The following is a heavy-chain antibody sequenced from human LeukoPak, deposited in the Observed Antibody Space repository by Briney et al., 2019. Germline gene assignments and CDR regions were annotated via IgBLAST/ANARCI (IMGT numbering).Heavy chain of an antibody. CDR2: IKQDGSEK. CDR1: GFTFSSYW. D-gene: IGHD3-3*01. V-gene: IGHV3-7*01. Sequence: GSLRLSCAASGFTFSSYWMRWVRQAPGKGLEWVANIKQDGSEKYYVDSVKGRFTISRDNAKNSLYLQMNSLRAEDTAVYYCAREAGLFTIFGVIDYWGQGTLVTVSS. J-gene: IGHJ4*02. CDR3: AREAGLFTIFGVIDY.